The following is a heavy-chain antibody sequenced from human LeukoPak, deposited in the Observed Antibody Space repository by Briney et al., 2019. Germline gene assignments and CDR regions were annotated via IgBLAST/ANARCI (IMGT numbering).Heavy chain of an antibody. J-gene: IGHJ6*04. V-gene: IGHV3-48*03. CDR3: ARQYCSGGSCYSSYYYYGMDV. Sequence: GGCLRLSCAASGFTFSSYEMNWVRQAPGKGLGWVSYISSSGSTIYYADSVKGRFTISRDNAKNSLYLQMNSLRAEDTAVYYCARQYCSGGSCYSSYYYYGMDVWGKGTTVTVSS. CDR1: GFTFSSYE. CDR2: ISSSGSTI. D-gene: IGHD2-15*01.